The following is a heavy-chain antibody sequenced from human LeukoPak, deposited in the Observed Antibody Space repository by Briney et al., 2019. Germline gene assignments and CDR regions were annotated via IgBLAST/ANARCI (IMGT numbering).Heavy chain of an antibody. CDR1: GFTFSTYG. Sequence: GGTLRLSCAASGFTFSTYGMSWVRQAPGKGLEWVSAISGSGGSTYYADSVKGRFTISRDNSENTLYLQMNSLRAEDTAVYHCAKGPGYYHMDVWGKGTTVTVSS. V-gene: IGHV3-23*01. CDR2: ISGSGGST. J-gene: IGHJ6*03. CDR3: AKGPGYYHMDV.